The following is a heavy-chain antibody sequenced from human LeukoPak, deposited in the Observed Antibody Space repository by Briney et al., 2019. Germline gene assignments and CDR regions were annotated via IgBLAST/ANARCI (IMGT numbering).Heavy chain of an antibody. J-gene: IGHJ6*03. Sequence: ASVKVSCKASGYTFTSYDINWVRQATGQGLEWMGWMNPNSGNTGYAQKFQGRVTITTDESTSTAYMELSSLRSEDTAVYYCASPSLTGDYYYYYMDVWGKGTTVTVSS. CDR2: MNPNSGNT. CDR3: ASPSLTGDYYYYYMDV. V-gene: IGHV1-8*03. CDR1: GYTFTSYD. D-gene: IGHD1-20*01.